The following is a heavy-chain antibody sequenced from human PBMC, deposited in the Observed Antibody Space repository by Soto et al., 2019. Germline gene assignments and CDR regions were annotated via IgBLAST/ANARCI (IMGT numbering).Heavy chain of an antibody. CDR1: GGSITSYF. CDR3: ARRDAYNQNFDY. V-gene: IGHV4-59*01. D-gene: IGHD1-1*01. Sequence: PSETLSLTCTVSGGSITSYFWSWIRQPPGKRLEWIGYIYYSGSTNYNPSLKSRVTISVDTSKNQFSLKLSSVTAADTAVYYCARRDAYNQNFDYWGQGTLVTVSS. CDR2: IYYSGST. J-gene: IGHJ4*02.